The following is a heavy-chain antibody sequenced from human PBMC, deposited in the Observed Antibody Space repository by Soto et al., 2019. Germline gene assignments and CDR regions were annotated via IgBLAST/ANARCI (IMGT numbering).Heavy chain of an antibody. Sequence: QLQLQESGSGLVKPSQTLSLTCAVSGGSISSGGYSWSWIRQPPGKGLEWIGYIYHSGSTYYNPSLKSRVVISVDRSQNQFSLKLSAVTAADTAVYYCAGGIAARPLGYWGQGTLVTVSS. CDR1: GGSISSGGYS. CDR3: AGGIAARPLGY. V-gene: IGHV4-30-2*01. D-gene: IGHD6-6*01. CDR2: IYHSGST. J-gene: IGHJ4*02.